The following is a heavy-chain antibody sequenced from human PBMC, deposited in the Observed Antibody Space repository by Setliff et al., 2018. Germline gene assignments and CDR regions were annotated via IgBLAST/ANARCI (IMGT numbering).Heavy chain of an antibody. V-gene: IGHV4-59*08. Sequence: SETLSLTCSVSGGSISPYYWIWIRQSPGKGLEWIGYIFYSGSARYNPSLESRVTMSVDTSKNQISLKLTSVTAADTAVYYCARRDRFYDRSVFVEYFQHWGQGALVTVSS. CDR2: IFYSGSA. D-gene: IGHD3-22*01. CDR1: GGSISPYY. CDR3: ARRDRFYDRSVFVEYFQH. J-gene: IGHJ1*01.